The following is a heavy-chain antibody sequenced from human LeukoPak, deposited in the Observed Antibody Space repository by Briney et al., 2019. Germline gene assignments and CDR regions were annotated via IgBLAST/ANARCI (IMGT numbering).Heavy chain of an antibody. CDR3: ARGHKVRGVMIGY. Sequence: ASVKVSCKASGYTFTSYDFNWVRQATGQGVEWMGWMNPNSGNTGYAQKFQGRVTMTRNTSISTAYMELSSLRSEDTAVYYCARGHKVRGVMIGYWGQGTLVTVSS. D-gene: IGHD3-10*01. V-gene: IGHV1-8*01. J-gene: IGHJ4*02. CDR2: MNPNSGNT. CDR1: GYTFTSYD.